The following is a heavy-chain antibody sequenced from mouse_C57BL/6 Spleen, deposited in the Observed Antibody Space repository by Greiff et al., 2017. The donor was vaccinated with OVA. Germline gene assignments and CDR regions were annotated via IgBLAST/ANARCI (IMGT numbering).Heavy chain of an antibody. D-gene: IGHD1-1*01. J-gene: IGHJ2*01. V-gene: IGHV5-17*01. CDR3: ASGSSYYFDY. CDR2: ISSGSSTI. Sequence: EVKLMESGGGLVKPGGSLKLSCAASGFTFSDYGMHWVRQAPEKGLAWVAYISSGSSTIYYADTVKGRFTISRDNAKNTLFLQMTSLRSEDTAMYYCASGSSYYFDYWGQGTTLTVSS. CDR1: GFTFSDYG.